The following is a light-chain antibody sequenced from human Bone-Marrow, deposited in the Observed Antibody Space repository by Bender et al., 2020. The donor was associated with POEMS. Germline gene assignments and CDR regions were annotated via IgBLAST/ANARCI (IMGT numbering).Light chain of an antibody. V-gene: IGLV2-14*03. CDR2: DVT. J-gene: IGLJ3*02. CDR3: QSYDNSLGGWV. Sequence: QSALTQPASVSGSPGQSITISCTGTSSDVGGYNYVSWYQQHPGKAPKLLIYDVTTRPSGVSNRFSGSKSGNTASLAITGLQAEDEGDYYCQSYDNSLGGWVFGGGTKLTVL. CDR1: SSDVGGYNY.